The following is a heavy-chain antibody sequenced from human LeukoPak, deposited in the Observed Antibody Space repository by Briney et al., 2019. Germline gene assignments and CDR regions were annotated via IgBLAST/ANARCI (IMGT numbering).Heavy chain of an antibody. CDR3: ARLPERELPDI. J-gene: IGHJ3*02. Sequence: GESLKISCKGSGYSFTSYWIGWVRQMPGKGLEWMGIIYPGDSDTRYSLSFQGQVTISADKSISTAYLQWSSLKASDTAMYYCARLPERELPDIWAKGQWSPSLQ. CDR2: IYPGDSDT. CDR1: GYSFTSYW. D-gene: IGHD1-26*01. V-gene: IGHV5-51*01.